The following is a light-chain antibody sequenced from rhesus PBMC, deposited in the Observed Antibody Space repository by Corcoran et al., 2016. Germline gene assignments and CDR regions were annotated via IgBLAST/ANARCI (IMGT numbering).Light chain of an antibody. V-gene: IGKV1S12*01. CDR1: QNIYSN. J-gene: IGKJ4*01. CDR3: QHYYDNPLT. Sequence: DIQMTQSPSALSASVGDRVTISCRASQNIYSNLAWYQQKPGKAPKLLIYAASSLQTGIPSRFSGSGSGTDFTLTISSLQPEDSAAYYGQHYYDNPLTFGGGTKVELK. CDR2: AAS.